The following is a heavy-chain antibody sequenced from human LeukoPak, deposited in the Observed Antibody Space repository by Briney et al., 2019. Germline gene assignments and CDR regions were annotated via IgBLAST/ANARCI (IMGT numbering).Heavy chain of an antibody. CDR2: INSDGSST. D-gene: IGHD3-22*01. CDR3: ARDGSYYYDSSPRLDY. J-gene: IGHJ4*02. V-gene: IGHV3-74*01. CDR1: GFTFSSYW. Sequence: PGGSLRLSCAASGFTFSSYWMHWVRQAPGEGLVWVSRINSDGSSTSYADSVKGRFTISRDNAKNTLYLQMNSLRAEDTAVYYCARDGSYYYDSSPRLDYWGQGTLVTVSS.